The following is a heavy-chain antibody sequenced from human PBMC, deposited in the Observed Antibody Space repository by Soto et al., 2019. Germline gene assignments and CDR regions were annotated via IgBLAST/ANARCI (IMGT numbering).Heavy chain of an antibody. CDR2: LNPDGSRT. Sequence: EVQLVESGGGLVQPGGSLRLSCAASGFTFSSYWMHWVRQAPGKGLVWVSRLNPDGSRTSYGDSLKGPFTISRDNAKNTLYMQMNSLRAEDTALYYCASVRTGYYNFDYWGQGTLVTVSS. D-gene: IGHD3-9*01. J-gene: IGHJ4*02. CDR1: GFTFSSYW. CDR3: ASVRTGYYNFDY. V-gene: IGHV3-74*01.